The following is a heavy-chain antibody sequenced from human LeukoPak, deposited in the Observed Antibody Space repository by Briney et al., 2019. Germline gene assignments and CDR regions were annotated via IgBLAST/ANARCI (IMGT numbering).Heavy chain of an antibody. CDR3: AKDLADIVVVVAATLDY. Sequence: GGSLRLSCVASGFTFSNYGMSWVRQAPGKGPEWVSAISGSGGSTYYADSVKGRFTISRDNSKNTLYLQMNSLRAEDTAVYYCAKDLADIVVVVAATLDYWGQGTLVTVSS. CDR1: GFTFSNYG. D-gene: IGHD2-15*01. J-gene: IGHJ4*02. CDR2: ISGSGGST. V-gene: IGHV3-23*01.